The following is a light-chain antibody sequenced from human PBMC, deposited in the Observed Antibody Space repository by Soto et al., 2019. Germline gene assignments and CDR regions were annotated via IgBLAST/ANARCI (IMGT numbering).Light chain of an antibody. V-gene: IGLV1-51*01. CDR1: NSNIGNNY. Sequence: QSVLTQPPSMSTAPGQKVTISCSGSNSNIGNNYVSWYQHFPGTAPKLLIYENNKRPSGIPDRFSGSKSGTSATLGITGLQTGDEADYYCGAWDSSLSALLFGGGTKVTVL. CDR2: ENN. J-gene: IGLJ2*01. CDR3: GAWDSSLSALL.